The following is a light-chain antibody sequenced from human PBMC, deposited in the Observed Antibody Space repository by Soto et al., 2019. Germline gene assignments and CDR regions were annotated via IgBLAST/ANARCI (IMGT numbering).Light chain of an antibody. CDR1: QSVSSSY. CDR2: GAS. V-gene: IGKV3-20*01. CDR3: QQHANWPLT. J-gene: IGKJ4*01. Sequence: EIVLTQSPGTLSLSPGERATLSCRASQSVSSSYLAWYQQKPGQAPRLLIYGASSRATGIPDRFSGSGSGTDFTLTISSLEPEDFAVYYCQQHANWPLTFGGGTKVDNK.